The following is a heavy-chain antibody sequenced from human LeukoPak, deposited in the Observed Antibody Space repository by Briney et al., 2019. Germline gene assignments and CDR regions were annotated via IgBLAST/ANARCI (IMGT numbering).Heavy chain of an antibody. J-gene: IGHJ4*02. CDR3: ASPVAVAGTHFDY. D-gene: IGHD6-19*01. Sequence: SVKVSCKASGGTFSSYTISWVRQAPGQGLERMGRIIPILGIANYAQKFQGRVTITADKSTSTAYMELSSLRSEDTAVYYCASPVAVAGTHFDYWGQGTLVTVSS. CDR1: GGTFSSYT. V-gene: IGHV1-69*02. CDR2: IIPILGIA.